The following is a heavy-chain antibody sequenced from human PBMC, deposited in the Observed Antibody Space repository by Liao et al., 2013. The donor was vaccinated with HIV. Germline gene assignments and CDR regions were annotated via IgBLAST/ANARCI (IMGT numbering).Heavy chain of an antibody. CDR1: GGSVSNYY. CDR2: IESDGGT. Sequence: QVQLQESGPGLVQPSETLSLTCSVSGGSVSNYYWNWIRQPAGKGLEWIGRIESDGGTNYSPSLKSRVTISVDTSKNQFSLKLSSVTAADTAVYYCARGRPYNDFWTAPGSLFDYWGQGTLVTVSS. V-gene: IGHV4-4*07. CDR3: ARGRPYNDFWTAPGSLFDY. D-gene: IGHD3-3*01. J-gene: IGHJ4*02.